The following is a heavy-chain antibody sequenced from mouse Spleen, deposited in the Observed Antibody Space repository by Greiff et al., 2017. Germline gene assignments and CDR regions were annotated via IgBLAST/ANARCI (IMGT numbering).Heavy chain of an antibody. D-gene: IGHD1-2*01. CDR3: ARTLITFYAMDY. Sequence: VQLQQSGPELVKPGASVKISCKASGYTFTDYYMNWVKQSHGKSLEWIGDINPNNGGTSYNQKFKGKATLTVDKSSSTAYMELRSLTSEDSAVYYCARTLITFYAMDYWGQGTSVTVSS. V-gene: IGHV1-26*01. J-gene: IGHJ4*01. CDR2: INPNNGGT. CDR1: GYTFTDYY.